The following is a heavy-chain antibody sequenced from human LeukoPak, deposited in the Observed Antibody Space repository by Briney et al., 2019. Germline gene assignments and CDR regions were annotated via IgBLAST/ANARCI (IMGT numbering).Heavy chain of an antibody. D-gene: IGHD3-3*01. CDR3: AKGFYGY. CDR1: GFTFSSYA. Sequence: GGSLRLSCLASGFTFSSYAMSWVRQAPGKGLEWVSSISGSDTSTYYADSVKGRFTISRDNSKNTLYLQMNSLRAEDTAIYYCAKGFYGYWGQGARVTVSS. V-gene: IGHV3-23*01. CDR2: ISGSDTST. J-gene: IGHJ4*02.